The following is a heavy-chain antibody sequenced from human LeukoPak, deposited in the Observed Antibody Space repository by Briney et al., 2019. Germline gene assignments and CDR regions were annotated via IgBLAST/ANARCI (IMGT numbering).Heavy chain of an antibody. CDR3: ARDSADYGDYDY. CDR1: GYTFTSYF. J-gene: IGHJ4*02. D-gene: IGHD4-17*01. V-gene: IGHV1-46*01. Sequence: AASVKVSFKASGYTFTSYFMHWVRQAPGQGLDWMGIINPSGGSTSYAQKFQGRVTMTRDTSTSTVYMELSSLRSEDTAVYYCARDSADYGDYDYWGQGTLVTVSS. CDR2: INPSGGST.